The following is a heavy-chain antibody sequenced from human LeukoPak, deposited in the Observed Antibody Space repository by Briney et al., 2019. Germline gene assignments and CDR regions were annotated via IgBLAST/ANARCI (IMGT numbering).Heavy chain of an antibody. CDR1: GYTFTSYY. V-gene: IGHV1-46*03. D-gene: IGHD5-18*01. J-gene: IGHJ4*02. Sequence: ASVKVSCKASGYTFTSYYVHWVRQAPGQGLEWLGLINPGGGTTTYAQNFQDRVTMTRDMSTSTVYMELSSLRSEDTAVYYCARDQIVGYSYGFYYWGQGTLVTVSS. CDR3: ARDQIVGYSYGFYY. CDR2: INPGGGTT.